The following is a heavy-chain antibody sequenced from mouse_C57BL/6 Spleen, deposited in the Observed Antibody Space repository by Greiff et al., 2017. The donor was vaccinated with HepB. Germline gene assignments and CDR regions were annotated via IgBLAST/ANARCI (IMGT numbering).Heavy chain of an antibody. D-gene: IGHD1-1*01. J-gene: IGHJ4*01. CDR2: IWSDGSS. Sequence: VQRVESGPGLVAPSQSLSITCTVSGFSLPSYGVHWVRQPPGKGLEWLVVIWSDGSSTYNSALKSRLSISKHNSKSQVFLKMNSLQTDDTAMYYCARHGDYYGSSYHYAMDYWGQGTSVTVSS. CDR1: GFSLPSYG. V-gene: IGHV2-6-1*01. CDR3: ARHGDYYGSSYHYAMDY.